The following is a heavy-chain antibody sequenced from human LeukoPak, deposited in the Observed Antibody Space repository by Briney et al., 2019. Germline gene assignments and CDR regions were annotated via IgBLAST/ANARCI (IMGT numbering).Heavy chain of an antibody. V-gene: IGHV3-21*01. J-gene: IGHJ4*02. CDR2: ISDTSSYI. D-gene: IGHD5-24*01. CDR3: TRAPPGRDGYSEY. Sequence: GGSLRLSCAASGFIFSSYTMNWVRQAPGEGLEWVSSISDTSSYIYYADSLEGRFTISRDNAKRSLFLQMNSLRAEDTAVYYCTRAPPGRDGYSEYWGQGTVVTVST. CDR1: GFIFSSYT.